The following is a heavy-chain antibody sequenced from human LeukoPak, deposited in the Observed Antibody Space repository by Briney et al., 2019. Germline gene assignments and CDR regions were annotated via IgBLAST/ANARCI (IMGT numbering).Heavy chain of an antibody. Sequence: GASVKVSCKASGYTFTGYYMHWVRQAPGQGLEWMGWINPNSGGTNYAQKFQGRVTMTRDTSISTAYMELSRLRSDDTAVYYCARDHIGRFGELFSVRKKNWFDPWGQGTLVTVSS. J-gene: IGHJ5*02. CDR3: ARDHIGRFGELFSVRKKNWFDP. V-gene: IGHV1-2*02. CDR2: INPNSGGT. CDR1: GYTFTGYY. D-gene: IGHD3-10*01.